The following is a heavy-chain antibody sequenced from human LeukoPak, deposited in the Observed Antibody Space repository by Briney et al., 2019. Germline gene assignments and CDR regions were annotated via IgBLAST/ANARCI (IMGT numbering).Heavy chain of an antibody. V-gene: IGHV3-64*01. CDR2: ISTNGDSI. CDR3: ARANYHFSAYDY. D-gene: IGHD4/OR15-4a*01. J-gene: IGHJ4*02. Sequence: GGSLRLSCAASGFTVSSNYMSWVRQAPGKGLEFVSAISTNGDSIFYGNSVEGRFTISRDNSKNTLYLQMGGLRAEDIAVYYCARANYHFSAYDYWGQGALVTVSS. CDR1: GFTVSSNY.